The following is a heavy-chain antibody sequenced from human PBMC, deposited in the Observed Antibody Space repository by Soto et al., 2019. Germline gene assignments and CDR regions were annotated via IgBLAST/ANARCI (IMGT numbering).Heavy chain of an antibody. J-gene: IGHJ5*02. V-gene: IGHV1-18*04. D-gene: IGHD1-1*01. CDR1: GYTFTSYG. CDR3: ARDRPLGLAGIIVYNWFDP. Sequence: ASVNVWCKASGYTFTSYGITWVRQAPGQGLEWMGWISGYDGKTKYAQKLQGRVTMTTDTSTSTVYMDLKSLTSDDTAFYYCARDRPLGLAGIIVYNWFDPWGHGTLVTVSS. CDR2: ISGYDGKT.